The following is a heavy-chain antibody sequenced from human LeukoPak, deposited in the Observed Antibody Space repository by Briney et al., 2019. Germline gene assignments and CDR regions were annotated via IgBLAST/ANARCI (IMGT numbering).Heavy chain of an antibody. J-gene: IGHJ4*02. D-gene: IGHD3-3*01. CDR2: IGAYNGNT. V-gene: IGHV1-18*01. CDR1: GYTFTSYG. Sequence: ASVKVSCKASGYTFTSYGISWVRQAPGQGLEWMGWIGAYNGNTNYAQKLQGRVTMTTDTSTSTAYMELRSLRSDDTAVYYCARVPGYDFWSGYSSYWGQGTLVTVSS. CDR3: ARVPGYDFWSGYSSY.